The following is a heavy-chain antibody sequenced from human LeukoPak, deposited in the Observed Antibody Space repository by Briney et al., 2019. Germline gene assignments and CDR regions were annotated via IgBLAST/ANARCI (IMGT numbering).Heavy chain of an antibody. CDR3: ARAHYDSSGYPRYYFDY. D-gene: IGHD3-22*01. CDR1: GYTFTGYY. J-gene: IGHJ4*02. CDR2: INPNSGGT. Sequence: ASVNVSCKASGYTFTGYYMHWVRQAPGQGLEWMGWINPNSGGTNYAQKFQGWVTMTRDTSISTAYMELSRLRSDDTAVYYCARAHYDSSGYPRYYFDYWGQGTLVTVSS. V-gene: IGHV1-2*04.